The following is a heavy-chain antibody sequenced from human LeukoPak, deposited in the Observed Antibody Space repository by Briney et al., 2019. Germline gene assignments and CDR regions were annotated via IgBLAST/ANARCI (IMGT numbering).Heavy chain of an antibody. CDR3: ARAGRYDSSGYYYLDAFDI. Sequence: ASVKVSCKASGYTFTSYYMHWVRQAPGQGLEWMGIINPSGGSTSYAQKFQGRVTMTRDTSTSTVYMELSSPRSEDTAVYYCARAGRYDSSGYYYLDAFDIWGQGTMVTVSS. D-gene: IGHD3-22*01. J-gene: IGHJ3*02. CDR1: GYTFTSYY. V-gene: IGHV1-46*01. CDR2: INPSGGST.